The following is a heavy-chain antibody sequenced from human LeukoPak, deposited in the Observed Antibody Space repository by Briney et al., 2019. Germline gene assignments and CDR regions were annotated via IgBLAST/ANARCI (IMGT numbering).Heavy chain of an antibody. V-gene: IGHV4-39*01. D-gene: IGHD4-17*01. J-gene: IGHJ2*01. CDR1: GGSISSSPYY. Sequence: SETLSLTCTVSGGSISSSPYYWDWIRQPPGQGLEWIGSIYYTGSTNYNPSLKSRVTISVDTSKNQFSLKLSSVAAADTAVYYCARHLRGDYAALWYFDLWGRGTLVTVSS. CDR3: ARHLRGDYAALWYFDL. CDR2: IYYTGST.